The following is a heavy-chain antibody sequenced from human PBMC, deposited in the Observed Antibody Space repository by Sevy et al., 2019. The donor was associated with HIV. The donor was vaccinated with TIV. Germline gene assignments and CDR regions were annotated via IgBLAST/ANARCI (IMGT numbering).Heavy chain of an antibody. Sequence: GGSLRLSCAASGFTFSGSAMHWVRQASGKGLEWVGLIRSKANSYATAYAASVKGRFTISRDDSKNTAYLQMNSLKTEDTTVYYCTRSSSGSDYWGQGTLVTVSS. D-gene: IGHD6-19*01. CDR1: GFTFSGSA. CDR2: IRSKANSYAT. J-gene: IGHJ4*02. V-gene: IGHV3-73*01. CDR3: TRSSSGSDY.